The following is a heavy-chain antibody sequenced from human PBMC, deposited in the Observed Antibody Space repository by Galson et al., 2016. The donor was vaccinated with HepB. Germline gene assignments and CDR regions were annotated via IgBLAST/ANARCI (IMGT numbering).Heavy chain of an antibody. V-gene: IGHV3-30*04. D-gene: IGHD5-12*01. CDR3: AREEYNGYEVLAPCLDH. CDR2: TSFDGSKE. Sequence: SCKASGDNFSGYYIHWVRQAPGKGLEWVAVTSFDGSKEYFADSVKGRFTISRDNSKNTMYLQMNSLRPDDTAVYYCAREEYNGYEVLAPCLDHWGQGTLVTVSS. J-gene: IGHJ5*02. CDR1: GDNFSGYY.